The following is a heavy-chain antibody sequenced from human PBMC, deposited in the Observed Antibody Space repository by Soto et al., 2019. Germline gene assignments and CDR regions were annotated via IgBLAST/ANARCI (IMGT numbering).Heavy chain of an antibody. CDR3: AKDFYYDFWSGFDY. CDR1: GFTFSSYG. CDR2: ISYDGSNK. J-gene: IGHJ4*02. Sequence: GGSLRLSCAASGFTFSSYGMHWVRQAPGKGLEWVAVISYDGSNKYYADSVKGRFTISRDNSKNTLYLQMNSLRAEDTAVYYCAKDFYYDFWSGFDYWGQGTLVTVSS. D-gene: IGHD3-3*01. V-gene: IGHV3-30*18.